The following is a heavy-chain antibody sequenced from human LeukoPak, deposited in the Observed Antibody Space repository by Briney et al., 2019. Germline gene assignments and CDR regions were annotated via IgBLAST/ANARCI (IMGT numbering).Heavy chain of an antibody. CDR1: GYTFTGYY. Sequence: ASVKVSCKASGYTFTGYYMHWVRQAPGQGLEWMGWINPNSGGTNYAQKFQGRVTMTRDTSISTAYMELSRLRSDGTAVYYCARELGYCSGGSCLYFDYWGQGTLVTVSS. J-gene: IGHJ4*02. CDR2: INPNSGGT. CDR3: ARELGYCSGGSCLYFDY. V-gene: IGHV1-2*02. D-gene: IGHD2-15*01.